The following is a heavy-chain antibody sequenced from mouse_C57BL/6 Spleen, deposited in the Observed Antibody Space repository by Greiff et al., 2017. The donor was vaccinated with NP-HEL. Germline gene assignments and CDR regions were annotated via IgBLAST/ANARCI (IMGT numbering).Heavy chain of an antibody. CDR3: ARSTYYDYNVEFDY. V-gene: IGHV1-18*01. CDR1: GYTFTDYY. D-gene: IGHD2-4*01. CDR2: INPNNGGT. J-gene: IGHJ2*01. Sequence: VQLQQSGPELVKPGASVKIPCKASGYTFTDYYMDWVKQSHGKSLEWIGDINPNNGGTIYNQKFKGKATLTVDKSSSTAYMELRSLTSEDTAVYYCARSTYYDYNVEFDYWGQGTTLTVSS.